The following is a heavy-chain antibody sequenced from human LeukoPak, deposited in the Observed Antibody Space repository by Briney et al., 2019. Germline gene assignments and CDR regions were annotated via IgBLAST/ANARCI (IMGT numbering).Heavy chain of an antibody. D-gene: IGHD3-22*01. CDR3: ARGGLTYYYDSSGYI. Sequence: GASVKVSCKASGYTFTGYYMHWVRQAPGQGLEWMGWINPNSGGTNYAQKFQGRVTMTRDTSISTAYMELSRLRSDDTAVYYCARGGLTYYYDSSGYIWGQGTLVTVSS. CDR1: GYTFTGYY. V-gene: IGHV1-2*02. CDR2: INPNSGGT. J-gene: IGHJ4*02.